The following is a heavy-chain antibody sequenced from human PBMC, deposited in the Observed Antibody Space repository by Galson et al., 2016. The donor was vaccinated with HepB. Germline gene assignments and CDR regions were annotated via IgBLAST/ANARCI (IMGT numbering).Heavy chain of an antibody. D-gene: IGHD2-21*01. Sequence: SVKVSCKASGGTFRSYAISWVRQAPGQGLEWMGGIIPIFGTANYAQKFQGRVTITADESTSTAYMELSSLRSEDTAVYYCAPGGDTGNWFDPWGQGTLVTVSS. CDR3: APGGDTGNWFDP. V-gene: IGHV1-69*13. J-gene: IGHJ5*02. CDR1: GGTFRSYA. CDR2: IIPIFGTA.